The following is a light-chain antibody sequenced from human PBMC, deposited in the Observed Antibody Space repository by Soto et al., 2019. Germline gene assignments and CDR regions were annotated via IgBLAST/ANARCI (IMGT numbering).Light chain of an antibody. CDR1: QSVLYRFNTKNY. J-gene: IGKJ2*01. Sequence: DIVMTQSPASLVVSLGEGTTINCKSSQSVLYRFNTKNYLAWYQQKPGQPPKLLIYWASTRESGVPDRFSGSGSGTDFTLTISSLQAEDVAIYYCEQYYTPPYTFGQGTKLEI. V-gene: IGKV4-1*01. CDR2: WAS. CDR3: EQYYTPPYT.